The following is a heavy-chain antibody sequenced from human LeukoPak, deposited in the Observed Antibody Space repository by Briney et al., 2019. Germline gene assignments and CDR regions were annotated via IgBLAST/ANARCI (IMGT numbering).Heavy chain of an antibody. D-gene: IGHD3-3*01. V-gene: IGHV3-30*18. Sequence: GGSLRLSCAVSGFTFSSYGMHWVRQAPGKGLEWVAVISYDGSNKYYADSVKGRFTISRDNSKNTLYLQMNNLRAEDTAVYYCAKASLRFLEWPNWFDPWGQGTLVTVSS. J-gene: IGHJ5*02. CDR3: AKASLRFLEWPNWFDP. CDR2: ISYDGSNK. CDR1: GFTFSSYG.